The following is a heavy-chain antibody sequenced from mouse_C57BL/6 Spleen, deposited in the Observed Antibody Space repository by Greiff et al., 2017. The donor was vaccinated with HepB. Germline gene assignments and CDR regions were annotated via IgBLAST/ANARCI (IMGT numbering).Heavy chain of an antibody. Sequence: EVQVVESGGGLVKPGGSLKLSCAASGFTFSSYAMSWVRQTPEKRLEWVATISDGGSYTYYPDNVKGRFTISRDNAKNNLYLQMSHLKSEDTAMYYCADLGGSKRNAMDYWGQGTSVTVSS. J-gene: IGHJ4*01. CDR1: GFTFSSYA. CDR3: ADLGGSKRNAMDY. CDR2: ISDGGSYT. D-gene: IGHD1-1*01. V-gene: IGHV5-4*01.